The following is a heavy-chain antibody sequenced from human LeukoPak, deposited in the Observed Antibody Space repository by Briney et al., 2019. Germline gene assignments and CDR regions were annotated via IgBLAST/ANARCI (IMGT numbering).Heavy chain of an antibody. CDR2: INHSGST. Sequence: SETLSLTCAVYGGSFSGYYWSWIRQPPGKGLEWIGEINHSGSTNYNPSLKSRVTISVDMSKNQFSLKLSSVTAADTAVYYCARGHLITIFGVVIISNWFDPWGQGTLVTVSS. V-gene: IGHV4-34*01. CDR3: ARGHLITIFGVVIISNWFDP. CDR1: GGSFSGYY. D-gene: IGHD3-3*01. J-gene: IGHJ5*02.